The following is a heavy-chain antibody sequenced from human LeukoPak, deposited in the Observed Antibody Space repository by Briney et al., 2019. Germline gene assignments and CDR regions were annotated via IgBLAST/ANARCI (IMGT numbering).Heavy chain of an antibody. CDR2: IIPIFNTT. Sequence: GASVKVSCKASGGTFSSYAISWVRQAPGQGLEWMGGIIPIFNTTNYAQKLQGRVTITADESASTVYMELSSLRPDDMAVYYCARDAHSDLYRLLRPVGNWFDPWGQGTLVTVSS. J-gene: IGHJ5*02. CDR3: ARDAHSDLYRLLRPVGNWFDP. V-gene: IGHV1-69*13. CDR1: GGTFSSYA. D-gene: IGHD2-2*02.